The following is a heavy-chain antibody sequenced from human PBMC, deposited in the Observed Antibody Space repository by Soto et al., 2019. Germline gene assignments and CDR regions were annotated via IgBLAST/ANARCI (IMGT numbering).Heavy chain of an antibody. CDR3: ARIHSSSSSDMDV. Sequence: SQTLSLTCAFYRGSVSSNIAAWKCIMHSPSRGLEWLGRTYYRSEWYNNYAVSVKSRITINPDTSKNQFSLQLNSVTPKDTAVYYCARIHSSSSSDMDVWGQGTTVTVSS. V-gene: IGHV6-1*01. CDR2: TYYRSEWYN. J-gene: IGHJ6*02. CDR1: RGSVSSNIAA. D-gene: IGHD6-6*01.